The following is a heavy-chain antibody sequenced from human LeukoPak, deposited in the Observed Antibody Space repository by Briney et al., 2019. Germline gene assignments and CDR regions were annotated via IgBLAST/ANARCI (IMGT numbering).Heavy chain of an antibody. CDR3: ARSQSGSYSNLDY. V-gene: IGHV3-48*01. D-gene: IGHD1-26*01. Sequence: GGSLRLSCAASGFTFSIYSINWVRQAPGKGLEWVSFISSGSSTIYYADSVKGRFTISRDNAKNSLYLQMNSLRAEDTAVYYCARSQSGSYSNLDYWGQGTLVPVSS. CDR2: ISSGSSTI. CDR1: GFTFSIYS. J-gene: IGHJ4*02.